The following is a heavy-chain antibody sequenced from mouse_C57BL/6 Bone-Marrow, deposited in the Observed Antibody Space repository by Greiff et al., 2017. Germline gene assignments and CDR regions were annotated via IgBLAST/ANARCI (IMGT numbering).Heavy chain of an antibody. CDR2: IDPETGGT. CDR3: TRGGWLLRFAY. Sequence: QVQLQQSGAELVRPGASVTLSCKASGYTFTDYEMHWVKQTPVHGLEWIGAIDPETGGTAYNQKFKGKAILTADKSSSTAYMELRSLTSEDSAVYYCTRGGWLLRFAYWGRGTLVTVSA. V-gene: IGHV1-15*01. D-gene: IGHD2-3*01. CDR1: GYTFTDYE. J-gene: IGHJ3*01.